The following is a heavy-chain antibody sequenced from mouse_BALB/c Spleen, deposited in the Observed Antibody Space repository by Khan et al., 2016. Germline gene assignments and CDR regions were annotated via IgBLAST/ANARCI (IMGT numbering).Heavy chain of an antibody. V-gene: IGHV3-2*02. J-gene: IGHJ2*01. CDR3: ARGYYGSSYFDY. CDR1: GYSITSDYA. D-gene: IGHD1-1*01. Sequence: EVKLLESGPGLVKPSQSLSLTCTVTGYSITSDYAWNWIRQFPGNKLEWMGYISYSGSTSYNPSLKSRISITRDTSKNQFFLQLNSVTTEDTATYYCARGYYGSSYFDYWGQGTTLTVSS. CDR2: ISYSGST.